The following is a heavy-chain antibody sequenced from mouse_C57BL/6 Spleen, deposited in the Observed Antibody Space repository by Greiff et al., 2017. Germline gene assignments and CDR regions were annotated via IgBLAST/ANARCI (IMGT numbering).Heavy chain of an antibody. D-gene: IGHD1-1*01. Sequence: VQLQQPGAELVMPGASVKLSCKASGYTFTSYWMHWVKQRPGQGLEWIGEIDPSDSYTNYNQKFKGKSTLTVDKSSSTAYMQLSSLTSEDSAFYYCARRGYGSSYENDIECWGPGTSVTVSS. CDR2: IDPSDSYT. V-gene: IGHV1-69*01. CDR1: GYTFTSYW. J-gene: IGHJ4*01. CDR3: ARRGYGSSYENDIEC.